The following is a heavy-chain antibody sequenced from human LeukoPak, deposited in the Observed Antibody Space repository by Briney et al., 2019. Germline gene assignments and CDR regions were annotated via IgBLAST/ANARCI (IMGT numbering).Heavy chain of an antibody. Sequence: SETLSLTCTVSGGSISSSSYYWGWIRQPPGKGLEWIGSIYYSGSTYYNPSLKSRVTISVDTSKNQFSLKLSSVTAADTAVYYCARDSSGRTFGGYFDYWGQGTLVTVSS. J-gene: IGHJ4*02. CDR1: GGSISSSSYY. V-gene: IGHV4-39*07. D-gene: IGHD3-16*01. CDR2: IYYSGST. CDR3: ARDSSGRTFGGYFDY.